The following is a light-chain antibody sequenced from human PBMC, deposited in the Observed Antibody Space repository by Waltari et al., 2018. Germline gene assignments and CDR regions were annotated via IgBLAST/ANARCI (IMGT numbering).Light chain of an antibody. J-gene: IGLJ2*01. V-gene: IGLV2-14*01. CDR2: DVS. CDR3: SSYTSSSTLDVV. Sequence: QSALTQPASVSGSPGQSITISCTGTSSDVGGSNYVSWYQQHPGKAPKLMIYDVSNRPSGVSYRFSGSKSGNTASLTISGLQAEDEADYYCSSYTSSSTLDVVFGGGTKVTVL. CDR1: SSDVGGSNY.